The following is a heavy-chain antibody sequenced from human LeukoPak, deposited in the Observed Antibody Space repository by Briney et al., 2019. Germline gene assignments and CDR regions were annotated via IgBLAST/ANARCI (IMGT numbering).Heavy chain of an antibody. V-gene: IGHV3-7*02. CDR2: IKQDGSEK. Sequence: GGSLRLSCAASGFTFSNAWMSWVRQAPGKGLEWVANIKQDGSEKYYVDSVKGRFTISRDNAKNSLYLQMNSLRAEDTAVYYCARGSTGWYRYYFNYWGQGTLVTVSS. D-gene: IGHD6-19*01. CDR1: GFTFSNAW. J-gene: IGHJ4*02. CDR3: ARGSTGWYRYYFNY.